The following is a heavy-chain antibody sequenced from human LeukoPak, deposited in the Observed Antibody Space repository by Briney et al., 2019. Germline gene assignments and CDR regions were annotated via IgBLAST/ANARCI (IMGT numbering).Heavy chain of an antibody. Sequence: GGSLRLSCAASGFTFSSYSMNWVRQAPGKGLEWVSSISSSSSYIYYADSVKGRFTISRDNAKNSLYLQMNSLRAEDTAVYYCASINYYDSSASYWYFDLWGRGTLVTVSS. CDR3: ASINYYDSSASYWYFDL. CDR2: ISSSSSYI. V-gene: IGHV3-21*01. CDR1: GFTFSSYS. J-gene: IGHJ2*01. D-gene: IGHD3-22*01.